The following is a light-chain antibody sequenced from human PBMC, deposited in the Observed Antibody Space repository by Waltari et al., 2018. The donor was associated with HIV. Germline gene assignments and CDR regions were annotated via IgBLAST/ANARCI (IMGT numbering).Light chain of an antibody. CDR1: SSAVGGDNY. CDR2: EVT. CDR3: SSYTSSSLEI. J-gene: IGLJ2*01. Sequence: QSALTQPASVSGSPGQSITIPSPGTSSAVGGDNYVSWYQQHPGKAPKLMIYEVTNRPSGVSNRFSGSKAGNTASLTISGLQVEDEADYYCSSYTSSSLEIFGGGTKLTVL. V-gene: IGLV2-14*03.